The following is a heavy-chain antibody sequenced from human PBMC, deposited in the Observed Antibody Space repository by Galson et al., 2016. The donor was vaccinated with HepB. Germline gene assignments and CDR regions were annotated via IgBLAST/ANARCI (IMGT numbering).Heavy chain of an antibody. D-gene: IGHD3/OR15-3a*01. CDR2: FIPIFDTS. CDR1: GGTFSNYA. CDR3: ARGPSRTGYYIQHFDS. J-gene: IGHJ4*02. V-gene: IGHV1-69*06. Sequence: SVKVSCKASGGTFSNYAISWVRQAPGQGLEWMGGFIPIFDTSNYSQKFQGRVTITADKSTSTAYMELSSLRSEDTAVYYCARGPSRTGYYIQHFDSWGQGTLVTVSS.